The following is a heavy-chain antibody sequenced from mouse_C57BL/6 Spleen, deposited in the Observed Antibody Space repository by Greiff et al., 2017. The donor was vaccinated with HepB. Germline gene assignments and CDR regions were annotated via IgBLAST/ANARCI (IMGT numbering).Heavy chain of an antibody. CDR3: TRRRLRLLYWYFDV. D-gene: IGHD2-4*01. Sequence: QVQLQQSGAELVRPGASVTLSCKASGYTFTDYEMHWVKQTPVHGLEWIGAIDPETGGTAYNQKFKGKAILTADKSSSTAYMELRSLTSEDSAVYYCTRRRLRLLYWYFDVWGTGTTVTVSS. CDR2: IDPETGGT. J-gene: IGHJ1*03. CDR1: GYTFTDYE. V-gene: IGHV1-15*01.